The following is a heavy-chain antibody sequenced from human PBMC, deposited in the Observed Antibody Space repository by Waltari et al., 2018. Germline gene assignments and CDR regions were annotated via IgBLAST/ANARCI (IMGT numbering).Heavy chain of an antibody. CDR3: ARHVSGYFDY. J-gene: IGHJ4*02. D-gene: IGHD6-19*01. CDR1: GFTFSNYG. V-gene: IGHV3-33*01. CDR2: IWYDGSNE. Sequence: QVQLVESGGGVVQPGRSLRLSCVASGFTFSNYGMHWVRQAPGKGLGWVGVIWYDGSNEYYGDSGKGRFTISRDNSKNTLYLQLNSLRAEDTAVYYCARHVSGYFDYWGQGTLVTVSS.